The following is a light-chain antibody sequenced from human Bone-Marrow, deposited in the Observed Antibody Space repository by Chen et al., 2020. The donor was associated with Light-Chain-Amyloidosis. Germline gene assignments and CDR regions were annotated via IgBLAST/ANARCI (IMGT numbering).Light chain of an antibody. CDR3: SSYTITNTLV. V-gene: IGLV2-14*01. Sequence: QSALTQPASVSGSPGQMTTISCTGTSSDVGGDNHVSWYQQHPDKAPKLIIYEVTNRPSWVPDRFSGSKSDNTASLTISGLQTEDEADYFCSSYTITNTLVFGSGTRVTVL. CDR2: EVT. CDR1: SSDVGGDNH. J-gene: IGLJ1*01.